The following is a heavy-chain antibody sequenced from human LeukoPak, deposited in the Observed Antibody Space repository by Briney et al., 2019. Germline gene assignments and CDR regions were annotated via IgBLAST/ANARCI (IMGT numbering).Heavy chain of an antibody. V-gene: IGHV3-21*01. J-gene: IGHJ3*02. CDR2: ISSSSSYI. CDR1: GFTFSSYS. CDR3: ARGRSYYYDSPGAFDI. D-gene: IGHD3-22*01. Sequence: GGSLRLSCEASGFTFSSYSMNWVRQAPGKGLEWVSSISSSSSYIYYADSVKGRFTISRDNAKNSLYLQMNSLRAEDTAVYYCARGRSYYYDSPGAFDIWGQGTMVTVSS.